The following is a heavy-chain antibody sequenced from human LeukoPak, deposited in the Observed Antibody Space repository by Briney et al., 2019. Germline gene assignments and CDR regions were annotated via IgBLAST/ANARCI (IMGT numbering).Heavy chain of an antibody. Sequence: GGSLRLSCAASGFTFKYYAMTWVRQAPGKGLEWVAAIDGSGDDTYYAESVKGRFTISRDNSQNTLFLQVNSPRAEDTAVYYCARDLRGSIVRYFDYWGQGTLVTVPS. CDR2: IDGSGDDT. J-gene: IGHJ4*02. D-gene: IGHD3-9*01. V-gene: IGHV3-23*01. CDR3: ARDLRGSIVRYFDY. CDR1: GFTFKYYA.